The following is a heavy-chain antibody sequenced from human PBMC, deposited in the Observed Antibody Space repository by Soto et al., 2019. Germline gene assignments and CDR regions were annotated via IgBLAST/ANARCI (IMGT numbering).Heavy chain of an antibody. V-gene: IGHV3-9*01. CDR2: ISWNSGSI. CDR1: WFPLCDFA. Sequence: GGGPGPSFGAPWFPLCDFALHWGPPGPGEALEWVLGISWNSGSIGYADSVKGRFTISRDNAKNSLYLQMNSLRAEDTALYYCAKDKAVGYSTSYYYMDVWGKGTTVTVSS. J-gene: IGHJ6*03. CDR3: AKDKAVGYSTSYYYMDV. D-gene: IGHD6-13*01.